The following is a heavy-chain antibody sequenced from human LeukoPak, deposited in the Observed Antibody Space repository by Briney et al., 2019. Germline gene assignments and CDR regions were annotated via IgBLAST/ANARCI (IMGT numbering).Heavy chain of an antibody. J-gene: IGHJ4*02. CDR3: ARGIPAAGKDSKGDFDY. V-gene: IGHV1-2*02. CDR1: GYTLTELS. CDR2: INPNSGGT. D-gene: IGHD6-13*01. Sequence: ASVKVSCKVSGYTLTELSMHWVRQAPGQGLEWMGWINPNSGGTNYAQKFQDRVTMTRDTSISTAYMELSRLRSDDTAVYYCARGIPAAGKDSKGDFDYWGQGTLVTVSS.